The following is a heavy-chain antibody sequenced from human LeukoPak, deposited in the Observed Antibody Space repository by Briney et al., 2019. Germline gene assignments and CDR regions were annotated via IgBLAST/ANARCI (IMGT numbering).Heavy chain of an antibody. J-gene: IGHJ3*02. V-gene: IGHV3-7*01. D-gene: IGHD7-27*01. CDR2: IKQDGSEK. CDR1: GFTFSRYW. Sequence: GGSLRLSCAASGFTFSRYWMSWLRQAPGKGLEWVANIKQDGSEKNYVDSVKGRFTISRDNAKNSLYLQMNSLRAEDTAVYYCARASGDAFDIWGQGTMVTVSS. CDR3: ARASGDAFDI.